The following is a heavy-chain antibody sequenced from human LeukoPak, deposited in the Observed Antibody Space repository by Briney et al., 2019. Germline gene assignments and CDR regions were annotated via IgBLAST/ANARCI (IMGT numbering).Heavy chain of an antibody. D-gene: IGHD6-19*01. CDR2: ISWSSGNI. CDR3: AKDVVAVTGREGHFDY. V-gene: IGHV3-9*01. J-gene: IGHJ4*02. Sequence: GGSLRLPCAASGFTFDDYAMHWVRQAPGKGLEWVSGISWSSGNIGYADSVKGRFTISRDNAKNSLYLQMDSLRAEDTALYYCAKDVVAVTGREGHFDYWGQGILVTVSS. CDR1: GFTFDDYA.